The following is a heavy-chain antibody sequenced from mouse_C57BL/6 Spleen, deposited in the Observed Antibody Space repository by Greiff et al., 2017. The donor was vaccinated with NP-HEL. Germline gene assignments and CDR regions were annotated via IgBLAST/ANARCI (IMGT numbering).Heavy chain of an antibody. CDR1: GFSLTSYG. CDR3: ASHYYSNYVDYAMDY. J-gene: IGHJ4*01. D-gene: IGHD2-5*01. Sequence: VQLQESGPGLVQPSQSLSITCTVSGFSLTSYGVHWVRQSPGKGLEWLGVIWSGGSTDYNAAFISRLSISTDNSKSQVFFKMNSLQADDTAIYYCASHYYSNYVDYAMDYWGQGTSVTVSS. V-gene: IGHV2-2*01. CDR2: IWSGGST.